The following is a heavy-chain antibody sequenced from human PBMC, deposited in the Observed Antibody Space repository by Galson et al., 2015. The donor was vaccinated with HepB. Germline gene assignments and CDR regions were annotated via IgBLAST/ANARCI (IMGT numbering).Heavy chain of an antibody. Sequence: SETLSLTCTVSGGSISSYYWSWIRQPPGKGLEWIGYIYYSGSTNYNPSLKSRVTISVDTSKNQFSLKLSSVTAADTAVYYCARHRGWGMGYSYGSEHWAFDIWGQGTMVTVSS. CDR3: ARHRGWGMGYSYGSEHWAFDI. J-gene: IGHJ3*02. D-gene: IGHD5-18*01. V-gene: IGHV4-59*08. CDR2: IYYSGST. CDR1: GGSISSYY.